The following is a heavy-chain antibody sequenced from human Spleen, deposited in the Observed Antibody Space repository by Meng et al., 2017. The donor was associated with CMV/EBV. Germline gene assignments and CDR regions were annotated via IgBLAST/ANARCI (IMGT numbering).Heavy chain of an antibody. CDR2: IKRKSDGETT. CDR3: TGEYYDFWGGSELQDY. CDR1: TCGTAW. D-gene: IGHD3-3*01. Sequence: TCGTAWMGWVRQAPGKGLEWLGHIKRKSDGETTDYAAPVKGRFTISRDDSKDTAYLQMDSLKTEDTAVYYCTGEYYDFWGGSELQDYWGQGTLVTVSS. J-gene: IGHJ4*02. V-gene: IGHV3-15*05.